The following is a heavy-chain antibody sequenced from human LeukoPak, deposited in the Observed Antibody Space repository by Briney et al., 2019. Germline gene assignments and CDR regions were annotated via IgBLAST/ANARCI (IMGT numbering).Heavy chain of an antibody. Sequence: SQTLSLTCAVSGDSVSSNLVTWNWVRQSPSRGLEWLGRTYYRSKWSNDYAVSVKSRITINPDTFKNQFSLQLNSVIPEDTAVYFCARVRSGVFELWGQGTLVTVSS. CDR3: ARVRSGVFEL. CDR2: TYYRSKWSN. V-gene: IGHV6-1*01. D-gene: IGHD7-27*01. CDR1: GDSVSSNLVT. J-gene: IGHJ4*02.